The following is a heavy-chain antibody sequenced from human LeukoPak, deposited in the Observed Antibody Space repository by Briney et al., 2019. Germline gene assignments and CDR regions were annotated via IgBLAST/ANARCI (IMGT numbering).Heavy chain of an antibody. D-gene: IGHD4-23*01. CDR2: IYYSGST. J-gene: IGHJ4*02. V-gene: IGHV4-59*01. CDR3: AREGYGGNSALEY. Sequence: SETLSLTCTVSGGSICSYYWSWIRQPPGKGLEWIGYIYYSGSTNYNPSLKSRVTISVDTSKNQFSLKLSSVTAADTAVYYCAREGYGGNSALEYWGQGTLVTVSS. CDR1: GGSICSYY.